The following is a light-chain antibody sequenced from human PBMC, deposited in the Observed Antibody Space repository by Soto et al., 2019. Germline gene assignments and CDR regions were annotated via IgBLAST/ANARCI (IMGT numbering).Light chain of an antibody. J-gene: IGLJ2*01. CDR3: SSYRSSNTLL. CDR2: EVS. V-gene: IGLV2-14*01. Sequence: QSVLTQPASVSGSPGQSITISCTGTSSDVGDYDYVSWYQQYASKAPKMMIYEVSNRPSGVSNRFSGSKSGNTASLTISGLQAEDEADYYCSSYRSSNTLLFGGGTKLTVL. CDR1: SSDVGDYDY.